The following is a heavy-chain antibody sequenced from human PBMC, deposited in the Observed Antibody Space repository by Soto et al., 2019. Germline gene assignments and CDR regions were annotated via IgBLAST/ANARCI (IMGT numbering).Heavy chain of an antibody. J-gene: IGHJ3*02. D-gene: IGHD5-18*01. CDR2: ISWNSGSI. V-gene: IGHV3-9*01. CDR3: AKAYSYSMAGDAFDI. CDR1: GFTFDDYA. Sequence: GGSLRLSCAASGFTFDDYAMHWVRQAPGKGLEWVSGISWNSGSIGYADSVKGRFTISRDNAKNSLCLQMNSLRAEDTALYYCAKAYSYSMAGDAFDIWGQGTMVT.